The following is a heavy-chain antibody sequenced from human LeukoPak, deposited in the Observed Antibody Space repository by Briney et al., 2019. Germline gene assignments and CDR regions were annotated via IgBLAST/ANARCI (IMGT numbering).Heavy chain of an antibody. CDR2: ISSDGSII. CDR1: GFSFSSYW. D-gene: IGHD6-19*01. V-gene: IGHV3-74*01. J-gene: IGHJ4*02. Sequence: GGSLRLSCATSGFSFSSYWMHWVRQAPGKGLVWVSRISSDGSIINYADSVKGRFTISRDNAKNTLYLQMNSPRVEDTAVYYCARPAVAGLRAGGYDYWGQGTLVTVSS. CDR3: ARPAVAGLRAGGYDY.